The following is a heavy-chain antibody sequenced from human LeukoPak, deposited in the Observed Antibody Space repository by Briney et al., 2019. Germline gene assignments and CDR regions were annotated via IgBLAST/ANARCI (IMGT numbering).Heavy chain of an antibody. D-gene: IGHD6-6*01. V-gene: IGHV1-69*04. CDR3: ARGSPSSSYDY. Sequence: GSSVKVSCKASGGTFSSYAISWVRQAPGQGLEWMGRIIPILGIANYAQKFQGRVTITADKSTSTAYMELSSLRSEDTAVYYCARGSPSSSYDYWGQGTLVTVSS. CDR1: GGTFSSYA. J-gene: IGHJ4*02. CDR2: IIPILGIA.